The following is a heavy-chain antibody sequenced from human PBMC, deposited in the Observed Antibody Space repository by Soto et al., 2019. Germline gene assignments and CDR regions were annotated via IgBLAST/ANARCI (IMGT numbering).Heavy chain of an antibody. CDR3: ATDGSYAQHV. J-gene: IGHJ6*02. D-gene: IGHD3-16*01. Sequence: GGSLRLSCAASGFTFSSTWMHWVRQAPGKGLVWVSHINSDGSSTTYADSVRGRFTISRDNAKNTVYLQVNSLRAEDTAVYYCATDGSYAQHVWGQGTTVTVSS. V-gene: IGHV3-74*03. CDR1: GFTFSSTW. CDR2: INSDGSST.